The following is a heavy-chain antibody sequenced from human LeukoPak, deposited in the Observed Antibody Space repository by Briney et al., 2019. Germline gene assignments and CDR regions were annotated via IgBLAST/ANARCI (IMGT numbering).Heavy chain of an antibody. CDR2: IYRGRT. V-gene: IGHV4-30-2*01. D-gene: IGHD2-21*01. J-gene: IGHJ5*02. CDR3: AGEGEYGDSYS. CDR1: GXSISYESDY. Sequence: SETLSLTCAVSGXSISYESDYWNWIRQAPGRGPEWIGNIYRGRTRLNPSLTSRVAISVDMSKSQVSLSLTSVTAADTAIYYCAGEGEYGDSYSWGQGALVIVSA.